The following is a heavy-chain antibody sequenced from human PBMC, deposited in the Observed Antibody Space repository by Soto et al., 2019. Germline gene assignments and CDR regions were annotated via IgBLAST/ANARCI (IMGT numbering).Heavy chain of an antibody. CDR2: FDPEGGEA. J-gene: IGHJ4*02. Sequence: ASVKVSCKISGHTLTELSIHWVRQAPGKGLEWMGGFDPEGGEAIYAQKWHGRVTVTEDTVTDTAYLQMNSLKTEDTAVYYCTSLLLWFGEFPDYWGQGTLVTVSS. V-gene: IGHV1-24*01. D-gene: IGHD3-10*01. CDR1: GHTLTELS. CDR3: TSLLLWFGEFPDY.